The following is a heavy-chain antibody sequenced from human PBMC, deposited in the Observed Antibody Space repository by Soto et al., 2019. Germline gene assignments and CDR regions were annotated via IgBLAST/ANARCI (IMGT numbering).Heavy chain of an antibody. J-gene: IGHJ4*02. CDR3: AHRRPPDYGDCSFDY. CDR2: IYWNDDK. Sequence: SGPTLVKPTQTLTLTCTFSGFSLSTSGVGVGWIRQPPGKALEWLALIYWNDDKRYSPSLKSRLTITKDTSKNQVVLTMTNMDPVDTATYYCAHRRPPDYGDCSFDYWGQGTLVTVSS. V-gene: IGHV2-5*01. D-gene: IGHD4-17*01. CDR1: GFSLSTSGVG.